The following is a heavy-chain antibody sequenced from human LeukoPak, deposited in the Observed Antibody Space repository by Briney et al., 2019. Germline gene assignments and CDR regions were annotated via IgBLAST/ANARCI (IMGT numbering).Heavy chain of an antibody. V-gene: IGHV3-53*01. CDR2: IYSGGST. CDR1: GFTVSSNY. Sequence: PGGSLRLSCAASGFTVSSNYMSWVRQAPGKGLAWVSVIYSGGSTYYADSVKGRFTISRDNSKNTLYLQMNSLRAEDTAVYYCARGFNPYSGSYINQGANWFDPWGQGTLVTVSS. J-gene: IGHJ5*02. D-gene: IGHD1-26*01. CDR3: ARGFNPYSGSYINQGANWFDP.